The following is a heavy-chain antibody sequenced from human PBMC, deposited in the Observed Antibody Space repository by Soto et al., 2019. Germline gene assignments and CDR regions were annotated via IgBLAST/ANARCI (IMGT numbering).Heavy chain of an antibody. CDR2: INTRSSIT. D-gene: IGHD1-26*01. CDR3: ARVLQGGTRNSYYYYMDV. CDR1: GFTFRSYN. J-gene: IGHJ6*03. V-gene: IGHV3-48*01. Sequence: EVQLVESGGGLVQSGGSLRLSCAASGFTFRSYNINWVRQAPGKGLEWISYINTRSSITFHADSVKGRFTISTDNAKNSLYLQMNSLGAEDAAVYYCARVLQGGTRNSYYYYMDVWGMGTKVTVSS.